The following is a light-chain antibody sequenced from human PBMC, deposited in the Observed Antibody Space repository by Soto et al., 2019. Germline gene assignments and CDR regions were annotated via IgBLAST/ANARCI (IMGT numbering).Light chain of an antibody. J-gene: IGKJ5*01. CDR2: GAS. Sequence: EIVMTQSPATLSVSPGERATLSCRTSQSVSSNLAWYQQQPGQAPRLLIYGASTRATGIPDRFSGSRSGTEFTLTISSLQSEDFAVYYCQQYNNWPPTFGQGTRLEIK. CDR3: QQYNNWPPT. CDR1: QSVSSN. V-gene: IGKV3-15*01.